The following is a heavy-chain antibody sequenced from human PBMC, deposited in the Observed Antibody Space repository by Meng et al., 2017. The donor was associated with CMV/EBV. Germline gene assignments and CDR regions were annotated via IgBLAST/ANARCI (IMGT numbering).Heavy chain of an antibody. D-gene: IGHD1-26*01. Sequence: SVKVSCKASGGTFSSYAISWVRQAPGQRLEWMGGIIPIFGTANYAQKFQGRVTITTDESTSTAYMELSSLRSEDTAVYYCARAEWELLSITSSWFDPWGQGTLVTVSS. CDR1: GGTFSSYA. V-gene: IGHV1-69*05. J-gene: IGHJ5*02. CDR2: IIPIFGTA. CDR3: ARAEWELLSITSSWFDP.